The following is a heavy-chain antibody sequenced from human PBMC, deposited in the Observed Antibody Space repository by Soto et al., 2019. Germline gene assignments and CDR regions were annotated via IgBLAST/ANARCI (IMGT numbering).Heavy chain of an antibody. V-gene: IGHV4-59*12. CDR2: IYHSGST. CDR3: ARGGIVVVTAILNYYYGMDV. D-gene: IGHD2-21*02. CDR1: GGSISSYY. J-gene: IGHJ6*02. Sequence: SETLSLTCTVSGGSISSYYWSWIRQPPGKGLEWIGYIYHSGSTNYNPSLKSRVTISVDTSKNQFSLKLSSVTAADTAVYYCARGGIVVVTAILNYYYGMDVWGQGTTVTVSS.